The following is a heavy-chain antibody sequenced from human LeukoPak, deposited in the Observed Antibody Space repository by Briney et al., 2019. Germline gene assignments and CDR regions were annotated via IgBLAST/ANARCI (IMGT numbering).Heavy chain of an antibody. J-gene: IGHJ4*02. CDR2: IDSTSGYI. V-gene: IGHV3-21*01. D-gene: IGHD3-10*01. CDR1: GFTFSSDS. CDR3: ARDTSGSYPITYFDS. Sequence: SLTLSRVASGFTFSSDSMNWVRQAPGKGMEWVSYIDSTSGYIYYADSVKGRFTISRDNAKNSLYLQMNSLSAEDTAVYYCARDTSGSYPITYFDSWGQGALVTVSS.